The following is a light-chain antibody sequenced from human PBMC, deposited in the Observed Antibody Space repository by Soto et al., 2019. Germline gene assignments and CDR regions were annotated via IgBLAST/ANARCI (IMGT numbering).Light chain of an antibody. V-gene: IGKV1-12*01. CDR1: QDSANW. Sequence: DIQMAQSPSSVSASVGDRVTITCRASQDSANWLAWYQQTPGKAPKLLIYAASTLQGGVPSRFSGSGSVTDFSVTISSLQLEDFATYYCHHARSFPPTFCQGTKLDIK. CDR3: HHARSFPPT. J-gene: IGKJ2*01. CDR2: AAS.